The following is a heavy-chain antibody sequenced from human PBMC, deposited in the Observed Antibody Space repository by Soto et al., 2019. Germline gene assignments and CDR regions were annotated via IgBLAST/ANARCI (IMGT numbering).Heavy chain of an antibody. J-gene: IGHJ6*02. CDR1: GGSVSSGSYY. CDR2: IYYSGST. CDR3: AREGSVYYYGMDV. V-gene: IGHV4-61*01. Sequence: SETLSLTCTVSGGSVSSGSYYWSWIQQPPGKVLEWIGYIYYSGSTNYNPSLKSRVTISVDTSKNQFSLKLSSVTAADTAVYYCAREGSVYYYGMDVWGQGTTVTVSS.